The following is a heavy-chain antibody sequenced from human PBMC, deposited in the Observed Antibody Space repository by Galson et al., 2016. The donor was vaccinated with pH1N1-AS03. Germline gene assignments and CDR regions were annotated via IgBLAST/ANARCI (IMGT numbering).Heavy chain of an antibody. CDR1: GFTFDDYDDYA. Sequence: SLRLSCAASGFTFDDYDDYAMHWVRQVPGKGLEWLSSVTWNSDKMVYADSVKVRFTTSRDNAKNTLYLQMNSLRPEDTALYYCVKGAGRYRLSWYFDYWGQGTLVTVSS. CDR2: VTWNSDKM. CDR3: VKGAGRYRLSWYFDY. D-gene: IGHD1-26*01. V-gene: IGHV3-9*01. J-gene: IGHJ4*02.